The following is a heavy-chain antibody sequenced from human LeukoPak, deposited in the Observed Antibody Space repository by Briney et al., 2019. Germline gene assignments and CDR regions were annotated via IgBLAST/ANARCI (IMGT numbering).Heavy chain of an antibody. J-gene: IGHJ4*02. D-gene: IGHD5-12*01. CDR3: ARGVATIDY. Sequence: SQTLSLTCTVSGGSISSGGYHWSWIPQHPGKGLEWIGYIYYSGSTYYNPSLKSRVTISVDTSKNQFSLKLSSVTAADTAVYYWARGVATIDYWGQGTLVTVSS. V-gene: IGHV4-31*03. CDR1: GGSISSGGYH. CDR2: IYYSGST.